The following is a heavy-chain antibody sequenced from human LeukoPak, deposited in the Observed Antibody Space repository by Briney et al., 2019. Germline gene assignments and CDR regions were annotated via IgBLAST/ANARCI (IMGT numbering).Heavy chain of an antibody. Sequence: PSETLSLTCTVSGGSISSYYWSWIRQPPGKGLDWIGYIDYSGSTNYNPSLKSRVTISVDTSKSQFSLSLSSVIAADTAVYYCARSGPSGSYYNWFDPWGQGTLVTVSS. CDR3: ARSGPSGSYYNWFDP. J-gene: IGHJ5*02. CDR1: GGSISSYY. V-gene: IGHV4-59*01. CDR2: IDYSGST. D-gene: IGHD1-26*01.